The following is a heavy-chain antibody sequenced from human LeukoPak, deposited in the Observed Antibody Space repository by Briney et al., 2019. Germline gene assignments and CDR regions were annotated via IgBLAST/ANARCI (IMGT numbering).Heavy chain of an antibody. Sequence: ASVKVSCKASGYTFTGYYMHWVRQAPGQGLEWMGWINTNTGNPTYAQGFTGRFVFSLDTSVSTAYLQISSLKAEDTAVYYCARGSMVRGESLGEWGQGTLVTVSS. J-gene: IGHJ4*02. CDR3: ARGSMVRGESLGE. V-gene: IGHV7-4-1*02. D-gene: IGHD3-10*01. CDR2: INTNTGNP. CDR1: GYTFTGYY.